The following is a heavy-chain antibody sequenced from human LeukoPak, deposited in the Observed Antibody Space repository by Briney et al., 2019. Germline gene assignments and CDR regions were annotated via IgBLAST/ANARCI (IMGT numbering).Heavy chain of an antibody. J-gene: IGHJ4*02. D-gene: IGHD3-22*01. CDR2: IIPILGIA. CDR1: GGTFSSYA. CDR3: ARDWYYYDSSGYQGSSGY. V-gene: IGHV1-69*04. Sequence: ASVKVSCKASGGTFSSYAISWVRQAHGQGLEWMGRIIPILGIANYAQKFQGRVTITADKSTSTAYMELSSLRSEDTAVYYCARDWYYYDSSGYQGSSGYWGQGTLVTVSS.